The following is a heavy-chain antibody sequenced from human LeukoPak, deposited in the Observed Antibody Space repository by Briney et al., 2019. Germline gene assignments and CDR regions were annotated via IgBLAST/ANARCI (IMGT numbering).Heavy chain of an antibody. D-gene: IGHD3-22*01. J-gene: IGHJ4*02. Sequence: GGSLRLSCAASGFTFSDFWMTWVRPAPGKGLEWVANIKEDGSEKYYVDSVKGRFIISRDNAKNSLYLQMNSLRAEDTAVYYCAREYFYNSSGYRALHYWGQGTLVTVSS. V-gene: IGHV3-7*01. CDR1: GFTFSDFW. CDR3: AREYFYNSSGYRALHY. CDR2: IKEDGSEK.